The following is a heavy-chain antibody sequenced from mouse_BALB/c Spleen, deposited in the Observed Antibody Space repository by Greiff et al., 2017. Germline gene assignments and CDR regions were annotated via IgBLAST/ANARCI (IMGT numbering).Heavy chain of an antibody. D-gene: IGHD3-1*01. CDR2: IDPSDSET. J-gene: IGHJ2*01. CDR1: GYSFTSYW. CDR3: ASARATRFDY. Sequence: QVQLQQSGPQLVRPGASVKISCKASGYSFTSYWMHWVKQRPGQGLEWIGMIDPSDSETRLNQKFKDKATLTVDKSSSTAYMQLSSPTSEDSAVYSCASARATRFDYWGQGTTLTVSS. V-gene: IGHV1S126*01.